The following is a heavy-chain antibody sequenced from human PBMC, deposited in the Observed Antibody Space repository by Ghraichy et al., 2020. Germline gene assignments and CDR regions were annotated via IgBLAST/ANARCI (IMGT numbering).Heavy chain of an antibody. CDR1: GGSVSGGCYY. CDR2: IYYSGST. CDR3: ARVHSSVWYYAWVFDY. Sequence: SETLSLTCTVYGGSVSGGCYYWSCIRQPPGKGLEWIGYIYYSGSTNYNPSLKSRVTISVDTSKNQFSLKLSSVTAADTAVYYCARVHSSVWYYAWVFDYSGQGALLIVSS. V-gene: IGHV4-61*01. D-gene: IGHD6-19*01. J-gene: IGHJ4*02.